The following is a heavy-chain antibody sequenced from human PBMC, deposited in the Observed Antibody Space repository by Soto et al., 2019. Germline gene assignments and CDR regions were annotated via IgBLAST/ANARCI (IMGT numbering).Heavy chain of an antibody. J-gene: IGHJ5*02. Sequence: SETRSRTWTVSGGSISSYCWSGIRQPAGKGLEWIGRIYTSGSTNYNHSLKSRVTMSVDTSKTQFSLKLSSVTAADTAVYYCARDRGVRTNPINNWFDPWGQGTLVTVSS. CDR3: ARDRGVRTNPINNWFDP. D-gene: IGHD3-10*01. V-gene: IGHV4-4*07. CDR2: IYTSGST. CDR1: GGSISSYC.